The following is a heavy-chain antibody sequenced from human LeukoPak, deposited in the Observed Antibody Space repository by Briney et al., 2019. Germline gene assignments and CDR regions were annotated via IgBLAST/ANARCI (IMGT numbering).Heavy chain of an antibody. Sequence: GGSLRLSCAASGFTFSDYYMSWIRQAPGKGLGWVSYISSSGTTIYYADSVKGRFTISRDNAKNSLYLQMNDLRAGDTAVYYCARDSAMKNYYDSSGYYINSYYFDYWGQGTLVTVSS. J-gene: IGHJ4*02. V-gene: IGHV3-11*04. CDR1: GFTFSDYY. CDR3: ARDSAMKNYYDSSGYYINSYYFDY. CDR2: ISSSGTTI. D-gene: IGHD3-22*01.